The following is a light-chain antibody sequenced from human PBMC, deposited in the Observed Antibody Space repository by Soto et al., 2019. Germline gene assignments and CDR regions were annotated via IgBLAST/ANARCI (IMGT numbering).Light chain of an antibody. CDR2: GAY. J-gene: IGKJ1*01. Sequence: IGVTNSAVALSVSPGERATFSCRASQSVSSNLAWYQQRPGQAPRLLIYGAYTRATGIPPRFSGSGSGTEFTLTISSLQSEDFAVYYCQQYNNWPRTFGQGTKVDIK. V-gene: IGKV3-15*01. CDR3: QQYNNWPRT. CDR1: QSVSSN.